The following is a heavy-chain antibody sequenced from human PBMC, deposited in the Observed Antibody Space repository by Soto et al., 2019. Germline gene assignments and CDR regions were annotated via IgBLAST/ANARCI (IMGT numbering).Heavy chain of an antibody. CDR2: IYRGGST. CDR3: TRSLGLTALFDY. D-gene: IGHD2-21*02. CDR1: GDSISSGGYS. Sequence: PSETLSLTCAVSGDSISSGGYSCSWIRQPPGKVLEWIGYIYRGGSTSYNPSLNSRVTISLDSSKNQISLRLSSVTAADTAVYYCTRSLGLTALFDYWGQGSLVTVSS. J-gene: IGHJ4*02. V-gene: IGHV4-30-2*01.